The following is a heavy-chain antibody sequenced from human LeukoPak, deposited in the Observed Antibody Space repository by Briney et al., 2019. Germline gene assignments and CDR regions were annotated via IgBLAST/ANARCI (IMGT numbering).Heavy chain of an antibody. J-gene: IGHJ4*02. D-gene: IGHD2-2*01. CDR1: GASMRSETHY. V-gene: IGHV4-31*03. CDR2: IYYTAGA. CDR3: ARGRRELKYAPDY. Sequence: SETLSLTCNVSGASMRSETHYWSWLRQHPGKGPEWIAYIYYTAGAYYNPSLESRVSISLDASENQFSLKLSSVTAADTAVYYCARGRRELKYAPDYWGQGTLVSVSS.